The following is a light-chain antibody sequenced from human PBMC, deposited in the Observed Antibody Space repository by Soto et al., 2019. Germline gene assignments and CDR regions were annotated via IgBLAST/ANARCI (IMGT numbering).Light chain of an antibody. CDR1: SSDVGGYNY. Sequence: QSALTQPRSVSGSPGQSVTISCTGTSSDVGGYNYVSWNQQYPGKAPKLMIYDVNKRPSGVPDRFSGSKSGNTASLTISGLQADDEADYYCCSFAGSFVIFGEGTKVTVL. J-gene: IGLJ2*01. CDR2: DVN. CDR3: CSFAGSFVI. V-gene: IGLV2-11*01.